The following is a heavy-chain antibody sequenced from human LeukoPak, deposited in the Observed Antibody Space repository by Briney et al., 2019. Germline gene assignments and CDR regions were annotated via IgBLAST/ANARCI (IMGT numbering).Heavy chain of an antibody. Sequence: SETLSLTCTVSGGSIRSYYGNWIRQPAGQGLEWIGRIDSSGSTTYSPSLRSRVTMSVDSSKSQISLNLNSVTAADTAMYYCARSPLSSSGWYRADFWGQGTLVTVSS. CDR1: GGSIRSYY. D-gene: IGHD6-19*01. CDR3: ARSPLSSSGWYRADF. J-gene: IGHJ4*02. V-gene: IGHV4-4*07. CDR2: IDSSGST.